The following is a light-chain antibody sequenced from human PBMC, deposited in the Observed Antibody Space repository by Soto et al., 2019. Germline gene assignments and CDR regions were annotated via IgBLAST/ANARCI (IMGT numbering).Light chain of an antibody. CDR2: EVS. Sequence: QSVLTQPASVSGPPGQSITVSCTGTSTDVGGYNYVSWYQQHPGKAPKIMIYEVSNRPSGVSNRFSGSKSGNTASLTISGVQAEDEADYYCSSYTSSSLVVFGGGTK. CDR1: STDVGGYNY. J-gene: IGLJ2*01. V-gene: IGLV2-14*01. CDR3: SSYTSSSLVV.